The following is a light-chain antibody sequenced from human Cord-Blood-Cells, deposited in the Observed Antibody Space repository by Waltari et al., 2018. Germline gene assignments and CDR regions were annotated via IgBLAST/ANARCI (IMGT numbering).Light chain of an antibody. Sequence: QSVLTQPPSASGTPGQRVTISCSGSSSNIGSNYVYWYQQLPGTAPKLLIYRNNQRPSGVPDRFSGSKSGTSASLAISGLRSEDEAYYYCVAWDDSLSGAVFGGGTQLTVL. CDR3: VAWDDSLSGAV. CDR2: RNN. J-gene: IGLJ7*01. V-gene: IGLV1-47*01. CDR1: SSNIGSNY.